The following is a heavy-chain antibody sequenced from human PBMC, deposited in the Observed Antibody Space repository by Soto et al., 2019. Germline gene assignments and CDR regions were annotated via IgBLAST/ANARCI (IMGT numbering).Heavy chain of an antibody. CDR2: ISGSGGAGGT. D-gene: IGHD1-1*01. CDR3: ARDRERDAGYEDY. Sequence: DVQLLESGGGLVQPGGSLRLSCVASGFTFSNYAMTWVRQAPGRGLEWVSVISGSGGAGGTYYAHSVNGRVTISRDNSKNTVYLKMSSLRAEDTAVYYCARDRERDAGYEDYWGQGTLVTVSS. V-gene: IGHV3-23*01. J-gene: IGHJ4*02. CDR1: GFTFSNYA.